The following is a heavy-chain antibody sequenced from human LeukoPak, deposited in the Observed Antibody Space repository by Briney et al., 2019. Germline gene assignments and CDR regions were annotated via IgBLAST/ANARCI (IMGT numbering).Heavy chain of an antibody. CDR3: ARHSSGWYWYYFDY. CDR1: GFTVRSNH. CDR2: IKQDGSEK. V-gene: IGHV3-7*01. J-gene: IGHJ4*02. D-gene: IGHD6-19*01. Sequence: GGSLRLSCAASGFTVRSNHMNWVRQAPGKGLEWVANIKQDGSEKYYVDSVRGRFTISRDNAKNSLYLQMNSLRAEDTAVYYCARHSSGWYWYYFDYWGQGTLVTVSS.